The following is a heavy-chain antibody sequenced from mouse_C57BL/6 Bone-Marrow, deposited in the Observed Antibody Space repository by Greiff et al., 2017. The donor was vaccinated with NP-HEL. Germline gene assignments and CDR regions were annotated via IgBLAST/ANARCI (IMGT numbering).Heavy chain of an antibody. V-gene: IGHV5-15*01. CDR3: ARTDYGSLYAMDY. Sequence: DVQLVESGGGLVQPGGSLKLSCAASGFTFSDYGMAWVRQAPRKGPEWVAFISNLAYSIYYADTVTGRFTISRENAKNTLYLEMSSLRSEDTAMYYCARTDYGSLYAMDYWGQGTSVTVSS. D-gene: IGHD1-1*01. J-gene: IGHJ4*01. CDR1: GFTFSDYG. CDR2: ISNLAYSI.